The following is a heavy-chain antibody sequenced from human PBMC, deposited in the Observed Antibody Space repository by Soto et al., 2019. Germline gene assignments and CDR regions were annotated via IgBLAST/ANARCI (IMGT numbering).Heavy chain of an antibody. Sequence: QVQLQESGPGLVKSSETLSLTCSVSGGSISNHFWSWIRQPAGKRPEWIGRIYSGGSTTYNPSLQSRFTMSVDTSKNQFSLKLRSVTAADTAIYYCARDNVWSGYYSFFDYWGQGSLVTVSS. CDR3: ARDNVWSGYYSFFDY. D-gene: IGHD3-3*01. CDR2: IYSGGST. J-gene: IGHJ4*02. V-gene: IGHV4-4*07. CDR1: GGSISNHF.